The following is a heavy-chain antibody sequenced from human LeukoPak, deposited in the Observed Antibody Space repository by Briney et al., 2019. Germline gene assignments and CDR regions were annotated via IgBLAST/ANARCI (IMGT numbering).Heavy chain of an antibody. CDR1: GFTFSDYY. CDR3: ARHLTSAPYGSGSYYPNWFDP. CDR2: ISSSGSTI. V-gene: IGHV3-11*01. D-gene: IGHD3-10*01. J-gene: IGHJ5*02. Sequence: GGSLRLSCAASGFTFSDYYMSWIRQAPGKGLEWVSYISSSGSTIYYADSVKGRFTISRDNAKNSLYLQMNRLRAEDTAVYYCARHLTSAPYGSGSYYPNWFDPWGQGTLVTVSS.